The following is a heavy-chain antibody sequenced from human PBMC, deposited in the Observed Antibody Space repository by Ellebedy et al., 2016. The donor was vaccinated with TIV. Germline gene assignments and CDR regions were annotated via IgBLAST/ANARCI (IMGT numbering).Heavy chain of an antibody. Sequence: GESLKISCAASKFTVSYNYMNWVRQAPGKGLEWVSLIYTDDSRYYADSVRGRFTISRDNSKNTLYLQMNSLRTEDTAVYYCARASFYDVDLSGWYFDLWGRGTLSLSLQ. CDR3: ARASFYDVDLSGWYFDL. D-gene: IGHD3-10*02. V-gene: IGHV3-66*01. J-gene: IGHJ2*01. CDR1: KFTVSYNY. CDR2: IYTDDSR.